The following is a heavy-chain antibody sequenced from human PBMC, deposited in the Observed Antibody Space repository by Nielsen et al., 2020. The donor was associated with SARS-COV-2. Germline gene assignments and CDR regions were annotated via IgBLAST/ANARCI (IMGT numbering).Heavy chain of an antibody. D-gene: IGHD3-22*01. J-gene: IGHJ4*02. Sequence: GESLKISCAASGFTFSSYSMNWVRQAPGKGLEWVSSISSSSSYIYYADSVKGRFTISRDNAKNSLYLQMNSLRAEDTALYYCAKDIGDYYDSSGYPDYWGQGTLVTVSS. CDR1: GFTFSSYS. CDR2: ISSSSSYI. CDR3: AKDIGDYYDSSGYPDY. V-gene: IGHV3-21*04.